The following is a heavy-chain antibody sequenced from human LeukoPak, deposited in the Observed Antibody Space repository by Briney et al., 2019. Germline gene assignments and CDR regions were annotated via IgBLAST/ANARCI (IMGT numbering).Heavy chain of an antibody. D-gene: IGHD4-11*01. Sequence: PGGSLRLSCAASGFTFSSYAMSWVRQAPGKGLEWVSAISGSGGSTYYTDPVKGRFTISRDKSKNTLYLQMNSLRAEDTAVYYCAKDRHSNYVRPFDYWGQGTLVTVSS. CDR3: AKDRHSNYVRPFDY. V-gene: IGHV3-23*01. CDR2: ISGSGGST. CDR1: GFTFSSYA. J-gene: IGHJ4*02.